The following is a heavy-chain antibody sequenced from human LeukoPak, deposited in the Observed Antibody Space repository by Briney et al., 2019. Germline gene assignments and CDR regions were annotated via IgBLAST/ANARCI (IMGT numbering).Heavy chain of an antibody. V-gene: IGHV1-69*05. D-gene: IGHD6-13*01. CDR1: GGTFSSYA. Sequence: SVKVSCKASGGTFSSYAISWVRQAPGQGLEWMGGIIPIFGTTNYAQKFQGRVTITTDESTSTAYMELSSLRSEDTAVYYCARGGLIAAAGRGGHNWFDPWGQGTLVTVSS. CDR3: ARGGLIAAAGRGGHNWFDP. CDR2: IIPIFGTT. J-gene: IGHJ5*02.